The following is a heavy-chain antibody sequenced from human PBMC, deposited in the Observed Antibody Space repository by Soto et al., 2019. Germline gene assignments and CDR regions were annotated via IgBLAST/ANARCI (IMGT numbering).Heavy chain of an antibody. D-gene: IGHD2-2*01. CDR3: ARVHDCSSTSCYVGNNWFDP. V-gene: IGHV4-31*03. Sequence: TLSLTCTVSGGSISSGGYYWSWIRQHPGKGLEWIGYIYYSGSTYYNPSLKSRVTISVDTSKNQFSLKLSSVTAADTAVYYCARVHDCSSTSCYVGNNWFDPWGQGTLVTVSS. CDR2: IYYSGST. CDR1: GGSISSGGYY. J-gene: IGHJ5*02.